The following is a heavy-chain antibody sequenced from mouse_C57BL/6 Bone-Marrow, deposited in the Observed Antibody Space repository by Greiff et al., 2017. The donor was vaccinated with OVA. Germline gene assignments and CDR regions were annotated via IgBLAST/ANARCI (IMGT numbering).Heavy chain of an antibody. CDR1: GYTFTDYY. Sequence: QVQLQQSGAELARPGASVKISCKASGYTFTDYYINWVKQRPGQGLEWIGWIFPGSGSTYYNEKFKGKATLTVDKSSSTAYMLLSSLTSEDSAVYFCASYGNRGGIYAMDYWGQGTSVTVSS. V-gene: IGHV1-75*01. J-gene: IGHJ4*01. D-gene: IGHD2-1*01. CDR3: ASYGNRGGIYAMDY. CDR2: IFPGSGST.